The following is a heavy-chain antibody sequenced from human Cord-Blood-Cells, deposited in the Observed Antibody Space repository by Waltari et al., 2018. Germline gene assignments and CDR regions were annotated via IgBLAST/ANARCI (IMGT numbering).Heavy chain of an antibody. D-gene: IGHD6-13*01. V-gene: IGHV1-3*01. CDR3: ASEVAAAGTGDY. CDR1: GYTFTSYA. CDR2: INAGKGNT. J-gene: IGHJ4*02. Sequence: QVQLVQSGAEVKKPGASVKVSCKASGYTFTSYAIHWVRQAPGQRLEWMGWINAGKGNTKYSQKFQGRVTITRDTSASTAYMELSSLRSEDTAVYYCASEVAAAGTGDYWGQGTLVTVSS.